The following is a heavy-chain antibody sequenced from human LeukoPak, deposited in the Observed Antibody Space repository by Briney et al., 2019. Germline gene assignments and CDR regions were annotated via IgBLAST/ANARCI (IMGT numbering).Heavy chain of an antibody. CDR2: ISAYNGNT. V-gene: IGHV1-18*01. CDR3: ARAYDSSGYYRDAFDI. CDR1: GYTFTSYG. Sequence: ASVKVSCKASGYTFTSYGISWVRQAPGQGLEWMGWISAYNGNTNYAQKLQGRVTMTTDTSTSTAYMELSSLRSEDTAVYYCARAYDSSGYYRDAFDIWGQGTMVTVSS. J-gene: IGHJ3*02. D-gene: IGHD3-22*01.